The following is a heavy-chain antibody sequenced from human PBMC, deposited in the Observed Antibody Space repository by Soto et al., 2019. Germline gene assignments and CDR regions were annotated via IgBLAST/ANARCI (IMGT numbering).Heavy chain of an antibody. V-gene: IGHV4-59*01. J-gene: IGHJ6*02. Sequence: SETLSLTCTVSGGSISSYYWSWIRQPPGKGLEWIGYIYYSGSTNYNPSLKSRVTISVDTSKNQFSLKLSSVTAADTAVYYCARDLVGFDCSGGSCYSEPYYYYGMDVWGQGTTVTVSS. D-gene: IGHD2-15*01. CDR2: IYYSGST. CDR1: GGSISSYY. CDR3: ARDLVGFDCSGGSCYSEPYYYYGMDV.